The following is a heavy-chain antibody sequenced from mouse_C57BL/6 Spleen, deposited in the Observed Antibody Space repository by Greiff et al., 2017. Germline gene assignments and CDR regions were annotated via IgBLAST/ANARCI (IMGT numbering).Heavy chain of an antibody. CDR2: INPSSGYT. V-gene: IGHV1-4*01. D-gene: IGHD1-1*01. CDR3: ARSVVATDWYFDV. J-gene: IGHJ1*03. CDR1: GYTFTSYT. Sequence: QVQLKQSGAELARPGASVKMSCKASGYTFTSYTMHWVKQRPGQGLEWIGYINPSSGYTKYNQKFKDKATLTADKSSITAYMQLSSLTSEDSAVYYCARSVVATDWYFDVWGTGTTVTVSS.